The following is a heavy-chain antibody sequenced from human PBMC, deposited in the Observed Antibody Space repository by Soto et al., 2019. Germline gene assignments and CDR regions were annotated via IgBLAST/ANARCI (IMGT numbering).Heavy chain of an antibody. J-gene: IGHJ4*02. V-gene: IGHV3-30*18. CDR2: ISYDGSNK. Sequence: PGGSLRLSCAASGFIFSSYGMHWVRQAPGKGLEWVAVISYDGSNKYYADSVKGRFTISRDNSKNTLYLQMNSLRAEDTAVYYCAKGTFIVATISASDYWGQGTLVTVSS. CDR3: AKGTFIVATISASDY. D-gene: IGHD5-12*01. CDR1: GFIFSSYG.